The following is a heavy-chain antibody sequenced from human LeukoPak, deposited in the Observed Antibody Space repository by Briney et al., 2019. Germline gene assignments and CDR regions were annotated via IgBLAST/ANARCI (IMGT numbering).Heavy chain of an antibody. V-gene: IGHV3-30*02. CDR1: GFTFSSYG. CDR3: AKDYSKTIYYGSGSYYRPNWFDP. Sequence: GGSLRLSCAASGFTFSSYGMHWVRQTPGKGLEWVTFIRSEGSNKYYADSVKGRFTISRDNSKNTLYLQMNSLRAEDTAMYYCAKDYSKTIYYGSGSYYRPNWFDPWGQGTLVTVSS. CDR2: IRSEGSNK. J-gene: IGHJ5*02. D-gene: IGHD3-10*01.